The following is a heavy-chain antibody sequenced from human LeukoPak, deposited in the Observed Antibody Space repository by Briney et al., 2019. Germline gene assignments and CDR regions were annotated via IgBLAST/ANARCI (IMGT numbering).Heavy chain of an antibody. CDR3: ARRSKSSAIWYYFDY. D-gene: IGHD6-25*01. CDR1: GFSFSSYG. V-gene: IGHV3-23*01. CDR2: NSGISDIT. Sequence: PGGSLRLSCAASGFSFSSYGINSVRQAPRKGLECVSGNSGISDITYYAASVKGRFTISRDNSRNTLYLQMNSLRAEDTAVYYCARRSKSSAIWYYFDYWGQGTLVTVSS. J-gene: IGHJ4*02.